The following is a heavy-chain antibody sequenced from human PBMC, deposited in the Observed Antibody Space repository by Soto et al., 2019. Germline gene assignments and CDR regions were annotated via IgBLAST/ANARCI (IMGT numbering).Heavy chain of an antibody. J-gene: IGHJ4*02. Sequence: EVQLVQSGGGLVQPGGSLRLSCAVSGFTFSKFEMNWVRQAPGKGLEWVSYISSGGSLTKYVDSVKGRFTISRDNAKNSLHLLMNSLRDEDTAVYYCVRDNIPMADLDYWGQGSLVTVSS. D-gene: IGHD6-19*01. CDR3: VRDNIPMADLDY. CDR1: GFTFSKFE. CDR2: ISSGGSLT. V-gene: IGHV3-48*03.